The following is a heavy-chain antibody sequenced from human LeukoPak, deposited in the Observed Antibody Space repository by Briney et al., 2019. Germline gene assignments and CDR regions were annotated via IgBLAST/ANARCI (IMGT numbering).Heavy chain of an antibody. CDR3: ARDGSHGWFDP. CDR1: GGSISSYY. Sequence: SETLSLTCTVSGGSISSYYWSWIRQPPGKGLEWIGYIYYSGSTNYNPSLKSRVTISVDTSKNQFSLKLSSVTAADTAVYYCARDGSHGWFDPWGQGTLVTVSS. J-gene: IGHJ5*02. V-gene: IGHV4-59*12. D-gene: IGHD2-2*03. CDR2: IYYSGST.